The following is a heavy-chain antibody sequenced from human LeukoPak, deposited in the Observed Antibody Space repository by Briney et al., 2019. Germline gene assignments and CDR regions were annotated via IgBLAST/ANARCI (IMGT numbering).Heavy chain of an antibody. CDR3: ARDPLCGGDCYATG. CDR1: GYXFTGYY. CDR2: INPNSGGT. D-gene: IGHD2-21*02. Sequence: ASVKVSCKASGYXFTGYYIHWVRQAPGQGLEWMGWINPNSGGTNYAQKFQGRVTMTRDTSISTAYMELSRLRSDDTAVYYCARDPLCGGDCYATGWGQGTLVTVSS. J-gene: IGHJ4*02. V-gene: IGHV1-2*02.